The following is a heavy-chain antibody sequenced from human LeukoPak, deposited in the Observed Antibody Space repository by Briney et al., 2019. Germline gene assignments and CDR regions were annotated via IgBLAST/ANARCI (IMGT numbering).Heavy chain of an antibody. D-gene: IGHD2/OR15-2a*01. J-gene: IGHJ4*02. CDR2: ISSSGSTI. CDR3: ARDSMTSGEFDY. Sequence: PGGSLRLSCAASGFTFRTYEMNWVRQAPGKGREWLSYISSSGSTIYQADAVKGRFTISRDNAKNSLFLQMNSLRGEDTAVYYCARDSMTSGEFDYWDQGTVVTVSS. CDR1: GFTFRTYE. V-gene: IGHV3-48*03.